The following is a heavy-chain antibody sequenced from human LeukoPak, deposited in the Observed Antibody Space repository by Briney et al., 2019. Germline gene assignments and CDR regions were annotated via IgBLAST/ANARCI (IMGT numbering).Heavy chain of an antibody. Sequence: ASVKVSCKASGGTFSSYAISWVRQAPGQGLEWMGGIIPIFGTANYAQKFQGRVTITADESTSTAYMELGSLRSEDTAVYYCAREDGSGSYTFDYWGQGTLVTVSS. CDR2: IIPIFGTA. V-gene: IGHV1-69*13. D-gene: IGHD3-10*01. CDR3: AREDGSGSYTFDY. CDR1: GGTFSSYA. J-gene: IGHJ4*02.